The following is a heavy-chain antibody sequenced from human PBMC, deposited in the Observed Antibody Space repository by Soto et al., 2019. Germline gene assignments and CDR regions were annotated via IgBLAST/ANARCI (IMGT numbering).Heavy chain of an antibody. V-gene: IGHV5-51*01. Sequence: GESLKTFCKTNGISFSNYWIGWVRQMPGKGLGWMGTIYPGDSDTRYGPACEGQVTISADKSITTAYLQWSSLKASDTAMYYCVRRAEGRPGDGYYYVALDVWGQGTTVTVSS. CDR1: GISFSNYW. CDR3: VRRAEGRPGDGYYYVALDV. J-gene: IGHJ6*02. CDR2: IYPGDSDT. D-gene: IGHD6-6*01.